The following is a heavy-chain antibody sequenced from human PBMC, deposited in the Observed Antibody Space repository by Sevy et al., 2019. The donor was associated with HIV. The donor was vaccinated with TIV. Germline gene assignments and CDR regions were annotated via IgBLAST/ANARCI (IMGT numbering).Heavy chain of an antibody. Sequence: GGSLRLSCAVSGFSFSSHAMHWVRQAPGKGLEWVAVISYDGRTRYYADSVKGRFTISRDNSRNTLYLRMNSLRPEDTAGCYCAGDLGYESIGCAPATDYWGQGTLVTVSS. V-gene: IGHV3-30*04. D-gene: IGHD3-22*01. CDR3: AGDLGYESIGCAPATDY. CDR2: ISYDGRTR. J-gene: IGHJ4*02. CDR1: GFSFSSHA.